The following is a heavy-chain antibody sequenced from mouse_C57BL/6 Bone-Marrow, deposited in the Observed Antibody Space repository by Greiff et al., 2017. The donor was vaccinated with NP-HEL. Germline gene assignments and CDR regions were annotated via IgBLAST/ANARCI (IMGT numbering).Heavy chain of an antibody. V-gene: IGHV1-81*01. Sequence: VQLQQSGAELARPGASVKLSCKASGYTFTSSGISWVKQRTGQGLEWIGEIYPRSGNSYYNEKFKGKATLTADKSSSTAYMELRSLTYEDSAVYYCARGEGNPFDYWGQGTTLTVSS. CDR1: GYTFTSSG. J-gene: IGHJ2*01. CDR3: ARGEGNPFDY. D-gene: IGHD2-1*01. CDR2: IYPRSGNS.